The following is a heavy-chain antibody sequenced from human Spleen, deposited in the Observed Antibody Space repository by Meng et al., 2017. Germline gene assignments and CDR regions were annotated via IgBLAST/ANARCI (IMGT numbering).Heavy chain of an antibody. CDR3: AKLYCGGDCYIRKRLDY. D-gene: IGHD2-21*02. V-gene: IGHV3-23*01. Sequence: GESLKISCAASGFTFSSYEMNWVRQAPGKGLEWVSSISISGDSTRYADSVKGRFTISRDNSRSTLHLQMNSLRAEDTAVYYCAKLYCGGDCYIRKRLDYWGQGTLVTVSS. J-gene: IGHJ4*02. CDR2: ISISGDST. CDR1: GFTFSSYE.